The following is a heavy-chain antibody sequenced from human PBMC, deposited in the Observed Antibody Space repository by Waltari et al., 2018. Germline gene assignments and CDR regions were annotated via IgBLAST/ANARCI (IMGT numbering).Heavy chain of an antibody. CDR2: VDPEDGET. CDR1: GYTITEEY. Sequence: EVHLVPSGAAVKRPGAPVTTTCTASGYTITEEYLHWVRQAPGKGLEWMGHVDPEDGETEISDKFQGRVAMTADTSTETAYIEVRSLTSDDMAVYYCATKMSDQWLREGGQGTLVTVSS. J-gene: IGHJ1*01. V-gene: IGHV1-69-2*01. CDR3: ATKMSDQWLRE. D-gene: IGHD6-19*01.